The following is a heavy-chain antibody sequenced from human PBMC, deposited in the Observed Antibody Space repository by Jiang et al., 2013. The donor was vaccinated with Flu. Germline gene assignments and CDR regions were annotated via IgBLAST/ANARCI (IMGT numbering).Heavy chain of an antibody. Sequence: CTVSGGSISSGDYYWSWIRQPPGKGLEWIGYIYYSGSTYYNPSLKSRVTISVDTSKNQFSLKLSSVTAADTAVYYCARTGSVPAAIVGYYFDYWGQGTLVTVSS. J-gene: IGHJ4*02. CDR2: IYYSGST. V-gene: IGHV4-30-4*01. CDR1: GGSISSGDYY. CDR3: ARTGSVPAAIVGYYFDY. D-gene: IGHD2-2*01.